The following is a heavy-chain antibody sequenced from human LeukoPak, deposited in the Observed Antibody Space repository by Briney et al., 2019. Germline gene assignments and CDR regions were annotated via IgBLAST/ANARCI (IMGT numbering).Heavy chain of an antibody. CDR3: ASYGRSGGNNWIKPVDC. J-gene: IGHJ4*02. CDR1: GFLFNNFA. CDR2: ISGSGLDT. D-gene: IGHD1-20*01. V-gene: IGHV3-23*01. Sequence: PGGSLRLSCAASGFLFNNFAMSWVRQAPGKGLEWVSAISGSGLDTYYVDSVKGRFTISRDNSKKTLHLQMNSLRAEDTAVYYCASYGRSGGNNWIKPVDCWGRGALVTVSA.